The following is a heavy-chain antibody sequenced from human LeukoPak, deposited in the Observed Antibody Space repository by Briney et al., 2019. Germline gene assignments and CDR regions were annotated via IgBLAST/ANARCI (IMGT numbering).Heavy chain of an antibody. Sequence: GGSLRLSCAASGFTFSSYGMHWVRQGPGKGLEWVAVTSNDGSNKEYADSVKGRFTVSRDNAKNSLYLQMNSLRDEDTAVYYCARAAYNAADYWGQGTLVTVSS. CDR2: TSNDGSNK. D-gene: IGHD5-24*01. CDR3: ARAAYNAADY. V-gene: IGHV3-30*03. CDR1: GFTFSSYG. J-gene: IGHJ4*02.